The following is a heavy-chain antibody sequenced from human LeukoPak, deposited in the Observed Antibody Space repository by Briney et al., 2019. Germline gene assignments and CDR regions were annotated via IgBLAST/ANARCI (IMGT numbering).Heavy chain of an antibody. CDR2: IYYSGST. Sequence: PSETLSLTCTVSGGSISSYYWSWIRQPPGKGLEWIGYIYYSGSTYYNPSLESRITISMDTAKNQFSLKVSSVTASDTAAYYCARADTVSTGPDFWGQGTLITVSS. J-gene: IGHJ4*02. D-gene: IGHD1-1*01. V-gene: IGHV4-59*08. CDR3: ARADTVSTGPDF. CDR1: GGSISSYY.